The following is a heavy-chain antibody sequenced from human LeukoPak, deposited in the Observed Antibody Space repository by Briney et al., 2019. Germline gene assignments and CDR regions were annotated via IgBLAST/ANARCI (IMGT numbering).Heavy chain of an antibody. V-gene: IGHV3-30*02. D-gene: IGHD6-13*01. CDR1: GFTFSSYG. CDR2: IRYDGSNK. CDR3: AKVQQLVYYYYCSMDV. Sequence: PGATLILSCAASGFTFSSYGLHWVRQAPGTGLEWLAFIRYDGSNKYYADSVKGRFTISRDNYKNTLYLQMNSRRAEETAVYYCAKVQQLVYYYYCSMDVWGKGPTVTVS. J-gene: IGHJ6*03.